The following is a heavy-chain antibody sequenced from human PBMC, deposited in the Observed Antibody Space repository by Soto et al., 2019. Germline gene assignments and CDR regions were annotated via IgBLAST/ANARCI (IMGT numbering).Heavy chain of an antibody. CDR3: AKDSGDSYYYYDMDV. Sequence: QVQLVESGGGVVQPGRSLRLSCAASGFTFSSYGMHWVRQAPGKGLEWVAVISYDGSNKYYADSVKGRFTISRDNSKNPLYLQTNSLRAEDTAVYYCAKDSGDSYYYYDMDVWGKGNTVTVSS. D-gene: IGHD6-25*01. V-gene: IGHV3-30*18. J-gene: IGHJ6*03. CDR1: GFTFSSYG. CDR2: ISYDGSNK.